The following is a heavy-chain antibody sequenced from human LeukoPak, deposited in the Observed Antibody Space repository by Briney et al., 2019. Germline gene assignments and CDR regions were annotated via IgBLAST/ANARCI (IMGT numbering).Heavy chain of an antibody. CDR2: ISSSGSTI. CDR1: GFTFSDYY. J-gene: IGHJ6*02. D-gene: IGHD3-10*01. Sequence: GGSLRLSCAASGFTFSDYYMSWIRQAPGKGLEWVSYISSSGSTIYYADSVKGRFTISRDNAKNSLYLQMNSLRAEDTAVYYCARDATGELLWFGELSHYYYGMDVWGQGTTVTVSS. V-gene: IGHV3-11*04. CDR3: ARDATGELLWFGELSHYYYGMDV.